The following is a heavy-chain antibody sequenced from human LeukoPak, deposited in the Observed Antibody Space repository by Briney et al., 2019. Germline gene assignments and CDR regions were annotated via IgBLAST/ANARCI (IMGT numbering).Heavy chain of an antibody. CDR1: GFTFSSYE. D-gene: IGHD2-2*01. CDR2: ISSSGGSI. CDR3: AREYLYYFDY. V-gene: IGHV3-48*03. J-gene: IGHJ4*02. Sequence: GGSLRLSCAASGFTFSSYEMNWVRQAPGKGLEWISYISSSGGSIYYADSVKGRFSISRDNAKNSLNLHMNSLRAEDTAVYYCAREYLYYFDYWGQGTLVTVSS.